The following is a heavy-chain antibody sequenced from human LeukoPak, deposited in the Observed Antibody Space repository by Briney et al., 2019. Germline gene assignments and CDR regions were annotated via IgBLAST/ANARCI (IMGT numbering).Heavy chain of an antibody. V-gene: IGHV4-34*03. CDR1: GGSFSGYY. CDR2: INHSGST. J-gene: IGHJ4*02. D-gene: IGHD3-22*01. Sequence: SETLSLTCAVYGGSFSGYYWSWIRQPPGKGLEWIGEINHSGSTNYNPSLKSRVTISVDTSKNQFSLKLSSVTAADTALYFCTLGANYYDRNTYYFTDYWGQGTLVTVSS. CDR3: TLGANYYDRNTYYFTDY.